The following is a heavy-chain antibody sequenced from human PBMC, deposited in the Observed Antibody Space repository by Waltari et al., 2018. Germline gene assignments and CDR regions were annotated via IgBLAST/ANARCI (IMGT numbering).Heavy chain of an antibody. D-gene: IGHD6-13*01. Sequence: QVQLVESGGGVVQPGRSLRLSCAASGFTFSSYGMHWVRQAPGKGLEWVAVIWYDGSNKYYADSVKGRFTISRDNSKNTLYLQMNILRAEDTAMYYCAKGAQYSSSFRVDYWGQGTLVTVSS. CDR2: IWYDGSNK. J-gene: IGHJ4*02. CDR1: GFTFSSYG. CDR3: AKGAQYSSSFRVDY. V-gene: IGHV3-30*18.